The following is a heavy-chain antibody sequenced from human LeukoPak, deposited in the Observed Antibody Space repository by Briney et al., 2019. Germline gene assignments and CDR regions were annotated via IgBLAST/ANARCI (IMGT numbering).Heavy chain of an antibody. CDR3: AKDYFDWFEYLDY. D-gene: IGHD3-9*01. CDR2: ISGSGGST. CDR1: GFTFSSYG. J-gene: IGHJ4*02. V-gene: IGHV3-23*01. Sequence: GGSLRLSCAASGFTFSSYGMSWVRQAPGKGLEWVSSISGSGGSTYYADSVKGRFTISRDNSKNTLSLQMNSLRAEDTAIYYCAKDYFDWFEYLDYWGQGTLVTVSS.